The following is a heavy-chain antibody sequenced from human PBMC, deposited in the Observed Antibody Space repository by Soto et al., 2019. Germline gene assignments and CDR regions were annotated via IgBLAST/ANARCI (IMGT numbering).Heavy chain of an antibody. V-gene: IGHV1-18*01. D-gene: IGHD3-10*01. CDR2: ISAYNGNT. CDR1: GYTFTSYG. CDR3: ARDYGPYGSGSYLLGGSDDYFDY. Sequence: QVQLVQSGAEVKKPGASVKVSCKASGYTFTSYGISWVRQAPGQGLEWMGWISAYNGNTNYAQKLQGRVTMTTDTPTSPAYMGLRSLGSDDTAVYYCARDYGPYGSGSYLLGGSDDYFDYWGQRTLVTVSS. J-gene: IGHJ4*02.